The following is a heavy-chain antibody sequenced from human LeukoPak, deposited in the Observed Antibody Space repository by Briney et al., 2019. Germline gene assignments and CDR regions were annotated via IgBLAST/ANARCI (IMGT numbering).Heavy chain of an antibody. CDR3: ARVGRKTAAAAGGADY. CDR2: MNPNSGNT. Sequence: ASVKVSCKASGYTFTSYDINWVRQATGQGLEWMGWMNPNSGNTGYAQKFQGRVTMTRNTSISTAYMELSSLRSEDTAVYYCARVGRKTAAAAGGADYWGQGTLVTVSS. V-gene: IGHV1-8*01. J-gene: IGHJ4*02. CDR1: GYTFTSYD. D-gene: IGHD6-13*01.